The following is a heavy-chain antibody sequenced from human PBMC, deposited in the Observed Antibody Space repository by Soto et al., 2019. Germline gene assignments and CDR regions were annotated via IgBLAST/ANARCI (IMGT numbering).Heavy chain of an antibody. J-gene: IGHJ4*02. Sequence: PSETLSLTCAVSGYSISSSNWWGWIRQPPGKGLEWIGYIYYSGTTYYNPSLKSRVTKSVDTSKNKFSMKLTSVTAADTAMYYCARGYCSSTSCYEFDYWGQGTLVTVSS. CDR1: GYSISSSNW. CDR3: ARGYCSSTSCYEFDY. CDR2: IYYSGTT. V-gene: IGHV4-28*03. D-gene: IGHD2-2*01.